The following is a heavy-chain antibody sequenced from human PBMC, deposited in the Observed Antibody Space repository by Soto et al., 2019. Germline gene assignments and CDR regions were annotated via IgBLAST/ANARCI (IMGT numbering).Heavy chain of an antibody. Sequence: QVQLVQSGADVKKPGSSVKVSCKASGGTFSSYAISWVRQAPGQGLEWMGGIIPIFGTANYAQKFQGRVTITADESTSTAYMELSSLRSEDTSVYYCARWYYYDSSGYYSYFDYWGQGTLVTVSS. CDR1: GGTFSSYA. J-gene: IGHJ4*02. V-gene: IGHV1-69*12. CDR2: IIPIFGTA. D-gene: IGHD3-22*01. CDR3: ARWYYYDSSGYYSYFDY.